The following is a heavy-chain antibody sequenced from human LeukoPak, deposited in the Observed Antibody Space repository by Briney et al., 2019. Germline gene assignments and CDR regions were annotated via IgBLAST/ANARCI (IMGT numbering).Heavy chain of an antibody. V-gene: IGHV4-31*03. CDR2: IYYSGST. CDR1: GGSISSGGYY. D-gene: IGHD4-17*01. CDR3: AREDYGDYGAFDY. J-gene: IGHJ4*02. Sequence: SQTLSLTCTVSGGSISSGGYYWSWIRQHPGKGLEWIGYIYYSGSTYYNPSLKSRVTMSVDTSKNQFSLKLSSVTAADTAVYYCAREDYGDYGAFDYWGQGTLVTVSS.